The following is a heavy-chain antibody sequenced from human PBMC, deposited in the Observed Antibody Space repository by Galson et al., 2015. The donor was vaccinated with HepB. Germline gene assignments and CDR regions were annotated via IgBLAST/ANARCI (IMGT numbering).Heavy chain of an antibody. D-gene: IGHD6-13*01. Sequence: QSGAEVKKPGESLKISCKGSGYSFTTYWIGWVRQMPGKGLEWMGIIYPGDSSTRYSPSFQGQVTISADKSISTAYLQWSSLKASDTAMYYCARRIATAGNRSDPWGQGTLVTVSS. CDR2: IYPGDSST. CDR1: GYSFTTYW. V-gene: IGHV5-51*03. CDR3: ARRIATAGNRSDP. J-gene: IGHJ5*02.